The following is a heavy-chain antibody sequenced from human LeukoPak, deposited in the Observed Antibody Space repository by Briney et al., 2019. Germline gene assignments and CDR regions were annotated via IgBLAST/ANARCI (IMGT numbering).Heavy chain of an antibody. J-gene: IGHJ4*02. D-gene: IGHD4-17*01. CDR1: GYTFISYY. Sequence: GASVKVSCKASGYTFISYYMHWVRQAPGQGLEWMGRINPRGGSTSYAQKFQGRVTMTRDTSTATVYMELSSLRSEDTAVYYCARVFDSTVTDDYWGQGTLVTVSS. CDR2: INPRGGST. V-gene: IGHV1-46*01. CDR3: ARVFDSTVTDDY.